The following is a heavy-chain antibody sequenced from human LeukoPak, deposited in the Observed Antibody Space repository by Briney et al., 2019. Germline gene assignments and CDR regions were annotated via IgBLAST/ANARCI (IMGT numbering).Heavy chain of an antibody. Sequence: SETLSLTCAVSGGSISSGGYYWIWIRQPPGKGLEWIGHIENSGSTNYNPSLKSRVTISVDTSKNQISLKLSSVTAADTAVYYCAGHHPRNTVDFWGQGTLVTVSS. CDR1: GGSISSGGYY. J-gene: IGHJ4*02. V-gene: IGHV4-61*08. CDR2: IENSGST. CDR3: AGHHPRNTVDF. D-gene: IGHD2/OR15-2a*01.